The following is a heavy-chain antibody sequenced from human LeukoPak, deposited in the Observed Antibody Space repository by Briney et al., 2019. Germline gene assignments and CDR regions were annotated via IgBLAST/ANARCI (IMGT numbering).Heavy chain of an antibody. CDR1: GGSISSGGYY. CDR3: ARGGGGYDYSY. CDR2: IHHSGST. J-gene: IGHJ4*02. Sequence: SETLSLTCTVSGGSISSGGYYWSWIRQPPGKGLEWIGYIHHSGSTYYNPSLKSRVTISVDRSKNQFSLKLSSVTAADTAVYYCARGGGGYDYSYWGQGTLVTVSS. D-gene: IGHD5-12*01. V-gene: IGHV4-30-2*01.